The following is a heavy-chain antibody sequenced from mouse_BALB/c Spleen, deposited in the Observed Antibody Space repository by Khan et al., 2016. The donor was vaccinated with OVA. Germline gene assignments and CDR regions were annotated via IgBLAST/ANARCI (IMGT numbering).Heavy chain of an antibody. J-gene: IGHJ3*01. V-gene: IGHV5-6*01. CDR2: VSTGGSYT. CDR1: GFTFSTYG. D-gene: IGHD1-1*01. Sequence: VQLQQSGGDLVKPGGSLKLSCAASGFTFSTYGMSWVRQTPDRRLEWVATVSTGGSYTYYPDSVQGRFTISRDNAKNTLYLQMNSLKSDDTAIFYCTRLAYYYDSEGFAYWGQGTLVAVSA. CDR3: TRLAYYYDSEGFAY.